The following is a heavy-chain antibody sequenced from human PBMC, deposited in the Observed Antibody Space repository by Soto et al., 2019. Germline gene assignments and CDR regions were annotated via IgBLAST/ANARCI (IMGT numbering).Heavy chain of an antibody. V-gene: IGHV4-4*02. J-gene: IGHJ6*02. CDR3: ATQGFYRMGV. CDR2: IHHSGAT. Sequence: SETLSLTCALSGYSITGDNWLSWVRQPPGKGLEWIGEIHHSGATNYNPSLKSRVTISVDKSKNQFSLKLNSVTAADTAMFYCATQGFYRMGVWGRGTTVTVSS. CDR1: GYSITGDNW.